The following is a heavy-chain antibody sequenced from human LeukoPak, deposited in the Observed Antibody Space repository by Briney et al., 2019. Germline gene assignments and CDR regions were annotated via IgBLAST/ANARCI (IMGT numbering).Heavy chain of an antibody. CDR2: IYHSGST. Sequence: PSETLSLTCAVSGYSISSGYYWGWIRQPPGKGLEWIGGIYHSGSTYYNPSLKSRVTISVDTSKNQFSLKLSSVTAADTAVYYCARVKRISNWFDPWGQGTLVTVSP. D-gene: IGHD2-15*01. V-gene: IGHV4-38-2*01. J-gene: IGHJ5*02. CDR3: ARVKRISNWFDP. CDR1: GYSISSGYY.